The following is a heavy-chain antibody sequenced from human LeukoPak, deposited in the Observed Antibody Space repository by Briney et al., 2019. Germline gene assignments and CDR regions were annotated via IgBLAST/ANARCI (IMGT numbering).Heavy chain of an antibody. D-gene: IGHD2-21*01. CDR3: AKDFRIGYSAHFDY. V-gene: IGHV3-23*01. J-gene: IGHJ4*02. Sequence: GGSLRLSCAASGFTFSSYAMSWVRQAPGKGLEWVSTISGSGGSTYYADSVKGRFSISRDNSKNTLYLQMDSLRGEDTAVYYCAKDFRIGYSAHFDYWGQGALVTVSS. CDR1: GFTFSSYA. CDR2: ISGSGGST.